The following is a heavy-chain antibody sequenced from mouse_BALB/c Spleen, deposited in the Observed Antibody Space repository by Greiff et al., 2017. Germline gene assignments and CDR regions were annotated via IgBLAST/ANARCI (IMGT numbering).Heavy chain of an antibody. CDR2: INSNGGST. CDR1: GFTFSSYG. CDR3: ARDQGYGNYEGYFDV. Sequence: EVKVVESGGGLVQPGGSLKLSCAASGFTFSSYGMSWVRQTPDKRLELVATINSNGGSTYYPDSVKGRFTISRDNAKNTLYLQMSSLKSEDTAMYYCARDQGYGNYEGYFDVWGAGTLVTVS. J-gene: IGHJ1*01. D-gene: IGHD2-1*01. V-gene: IGHV5-6-3*01.